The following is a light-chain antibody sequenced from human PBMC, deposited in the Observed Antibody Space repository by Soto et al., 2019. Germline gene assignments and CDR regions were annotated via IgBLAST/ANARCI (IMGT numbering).Light chain of an antibody. CDR2: EVS. Sequence: QSALTQPASVSGSPGQSTTISCTGTSSDVGGYKYVSWYQQHPGKAPKLMIYEVSNRPSGVSNRFSGSKSGNTASLTISGLQAEDEADYYCSSYTSSSTLDVFGTGTKVTVL. CDR3: SSYTSSSTLDV. V-gene: IGLV2-14*01. J-gene: IGLJ1*01. CDR1: SSDVGGYKY.